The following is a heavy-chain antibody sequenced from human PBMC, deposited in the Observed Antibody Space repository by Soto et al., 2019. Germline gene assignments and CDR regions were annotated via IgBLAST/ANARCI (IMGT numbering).Heavy chain of an antibody. CDR1: GYTFASYA. Sequence: GASVKVSCKASGYTFASYAMHWVRQAPGQRLEWMGWINAGNGNTKYSQKFQGRVTITRDTSASTAYMELSSLRSEDTAVYYCANSGYYLDDAFDIWGQGTMVTVSS. CDR2: INAGNGNT. V-gene: IGHV1-3*01. CDR3: ANSGYYLDDAFDI. J-gene: IGHJ3*02. D-gene: IGHD3-22*01.